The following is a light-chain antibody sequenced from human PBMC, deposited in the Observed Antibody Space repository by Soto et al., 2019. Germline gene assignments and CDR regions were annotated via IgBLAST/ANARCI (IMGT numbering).Light chain of an antibody. J-gene: IGKJ4*01. Sequence: AIQMTQSPSSLSASVGDRITITCRASQGIRNDLGWYQQKPGKAPKLLIYTASSLQSGVPSRFSGSGSGTDFTLTITSLQPEDFATYYCLQDYNYPLTFGGGTKVEIK. CDR1: QGIRND. CDR3: LQDYNYPLT. CDR2: TAS. V-gene: IGKV1-6*01.